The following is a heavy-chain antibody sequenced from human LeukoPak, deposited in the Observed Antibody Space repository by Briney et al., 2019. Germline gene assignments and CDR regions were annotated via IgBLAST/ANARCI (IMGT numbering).Heavy chain of an antibody. Sequence: GGSLRLSCAVSGFTFSTYAMSWVRQAPGKGLGWVSGISGDAGSSYYADSVRGRFTVSRDNSKNTLYLQMGSLRAEDTAVYYCAKHSGGTCYFGMDVWGQGTTVTVAS. CDR3: AKHSGGTCYFGMDV. V-gene: IGHV3-23*01. CDR1: GFTFSTYA. J-gene: IGHJ6*02. CDR2: ISGDAGSS. D-gene: IGHD2-15*01.